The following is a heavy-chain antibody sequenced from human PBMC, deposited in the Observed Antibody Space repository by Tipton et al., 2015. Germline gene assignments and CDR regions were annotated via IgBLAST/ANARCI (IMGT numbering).Heavy chain of an antibody. D-gene: IGHD5-18*01. CDR1: GFTFSTYW. V-gene: IGHV3-7*01. Sequence: SLRLSCAASGFTFSTYWMSWVRQTPGKGLEWVGQIKNDGSNKYYLDSMEGRFTISRDNAKNSLFLQMNTLRAEDTAVYYCARDVNGGYFDIWGQGTTVTVSP. CDR3: ARDVNGGYFDI. J-gene: IGHJ3*02. CDR2: IKNDGSNK.